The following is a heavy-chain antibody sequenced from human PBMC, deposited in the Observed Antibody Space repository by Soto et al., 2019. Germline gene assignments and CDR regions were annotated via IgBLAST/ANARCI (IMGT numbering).Heavy chain of an antibody. Sequence: SVKVSCKTSGGTLSSFAISWVRQAPGQGLEWVGTFIPVVGMAKYGQNFQDRVTITADQSTNTLFMELSSLTFDDTALYFCAEGHGNYFYFGMDVWGQGTTVTVSS. CDR2: FIPVVGMA. CDR3: AEGHGNYFYFGMDV. J-gene: IGHJ6*02. V-gene: IGHV1-69*04. CDR1: GGTLSSFA.